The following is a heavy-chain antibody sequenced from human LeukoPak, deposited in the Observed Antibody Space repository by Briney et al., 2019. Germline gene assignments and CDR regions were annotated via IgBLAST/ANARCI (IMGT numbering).Heavy chain of an antibody. CDR1: GGSISSYY. Sequence: SETLSLTCTLSGGSISSYYWSWSRQPPGKGLGWVGHIYYSGSTNYNPCLMSRVTISLDASTNQSPFKLSSVTAADTAVYYCARLRGRITMVRGGVLFDYWGQGTLVTVSS. V-gene: IGHV4-59*08. CDR3: ARLRGRITMVRGGVLFDY. D-gene: IGHD3-10*01. J-gene: IGHJ4*02. CDR2: IYYSGST.